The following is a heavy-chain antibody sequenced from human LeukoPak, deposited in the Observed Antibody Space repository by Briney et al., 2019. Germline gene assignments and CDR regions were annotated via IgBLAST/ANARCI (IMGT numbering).Heavy chain of an antibody. CDR2: MNPNSGNT. Sequence: ASVKVSCKASGYTFTSYGINWVRQATGQGLEWMGWMNPNSGNTGYAQKFQGRVTMTRNTSISTAYMGLSSLRSEDTAVYYCARAPLSFFYDSSGYYYWGQGTLVTVSS. V-gene: IGHV1-8*01. J-gene: IGHJ4*02. CDR3: ARAPLSFFYDSSGYYY. D-gene: IGHD3-22*01. CDR1: GYTFTSYG.